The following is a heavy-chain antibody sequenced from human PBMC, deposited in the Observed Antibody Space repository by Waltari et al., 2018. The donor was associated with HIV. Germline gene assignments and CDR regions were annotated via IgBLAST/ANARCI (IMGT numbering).Heavy chain of an antibody. CDR1: GFSFVNYW. CDR2: VKADGSEA. CDR3: ARSSSGHLDS. V-gene: IGHV3-7*01. Sequence: VESGGGLVQPGGSLRLSCAVSGFSFVNYWMSWVRQAPGKGLEWVANVKADGSEAYYVEAVKGRFTVLRDSTKKLMFLQMKDLRGEDTAIYYCARSSSGHLDSWGQGTLVTVSS. D-gene: IGHD6-19*01. J-gene: IGHJ4*02.